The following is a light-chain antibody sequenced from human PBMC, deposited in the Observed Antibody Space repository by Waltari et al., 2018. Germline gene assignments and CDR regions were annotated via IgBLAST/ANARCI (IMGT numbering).Light chain of an antibody. CDR3: QQYAQSPLT. CDR2: DAS. J-gene: IGKJ4*01. Sequence: EIVLTQSPGTLALSPGERATLPCRASQSISRNYLAWYQKKPGQAPRFLISDASSRATGIPDRFSGSGSGTDFTLTISRLEPEDFAVYYCQQYAQSPLTFGGGTKVEIK. V-gene: IGKV3-20*01. CDR1: QSISRNY.